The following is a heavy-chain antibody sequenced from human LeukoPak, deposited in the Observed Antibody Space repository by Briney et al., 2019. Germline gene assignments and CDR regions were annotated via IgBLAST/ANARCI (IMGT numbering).Heavy chain of an antibody. V-gene: IGHV3-64*01. Sequence: PGGSLRLSCAASGFTFSSYAMHWLRQAPGKALEYVSAISSNRCSTYYANSVKGRFTISRDNSKNTLYLQMGSLRAEDMAVYYCARWPTKTLYGEYESSCFDYWGQGTLVTVSS. CDR1: GFTFSSYA. CDR2: ISSNRCST. CDR3: ARWPTKTLYGEYESSCFDY. D-gene: IGHD4-17*01. J-gene: IGHJ4*02.